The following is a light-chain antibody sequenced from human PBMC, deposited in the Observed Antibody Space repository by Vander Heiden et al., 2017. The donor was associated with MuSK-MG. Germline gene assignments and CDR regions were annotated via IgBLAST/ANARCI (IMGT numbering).Light chain of an antibody. CDR3: QQDRTSPRT. V-gene: IGKV3-20*01. Sequence: PGTLSLSPGERATLSCRASHNIGGSLAWYQVKPGQAPRLLIYGASSRATGIPDRIGGSGSGTDFTLTISRLEPEDFAVYYCQQDRTSPRTFGQGTRVEIK. J-gene: IGKJ1*01. CDR2: GAS. CDR1: HNIGGS.